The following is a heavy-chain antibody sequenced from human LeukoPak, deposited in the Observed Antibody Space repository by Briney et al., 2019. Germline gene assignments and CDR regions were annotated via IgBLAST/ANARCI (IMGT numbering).Heavy chain of an antibody. CDR1: GFTFTGYF. V-gene: IGHV1-2*02. Sequence: ASVKVSCKASGFTFTGYFMQWVRQAPGQGIEWMGWINPNSGGTNYAQKFQGRVTMTRDTSITTAYMELSSLRSDDTAVYSCTREEYIYGYVSLYYFDYWGQGTLVTVSS. CDR3: TREEYIYGYVSLYYFDY. CDR2: INPNSGGT. J-gene: IGHJ4*02. D-gene: IGHD5-18*01.